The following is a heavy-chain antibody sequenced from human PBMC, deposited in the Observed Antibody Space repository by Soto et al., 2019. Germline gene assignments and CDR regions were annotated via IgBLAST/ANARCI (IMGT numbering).Heavy chain of an antibody. D-gene: IGHD2-15*01. V-gene: IGHV3-23*01. Sequence: GGSLRLSCAASGFTFSSYAMSWVRQAPGRGLEWVSAISGSGGSTYYADPVKGRFTISRDNSKNTLYLQMNGRRAEDTAVYYCAISVEANWGQGTMVTVSS. CDR3: AISVEAN. J-gene: IGHJ3*01. CDR1: GFTFSSYA. CDR2: ISGSGGST.